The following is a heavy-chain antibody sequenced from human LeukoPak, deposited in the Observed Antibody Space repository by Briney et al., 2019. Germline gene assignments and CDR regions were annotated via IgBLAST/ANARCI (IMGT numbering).Heavy chain of an antibody. Sequence: GASVKVSCKASGYTFTSYGISWVRQAPGQGLEWMGWISAYNGNTNYAQKLQGRVTMTTDTSTSTAYMELRSLRSDDTAVYYCARLLAYCGGDCYSGVYFDYWGQGTLVTVSS. CDR3: ARLLAYCGGDCYSGVYFDY. CDR2: ISAYNGNT. J-gene: IGHJ4*02. D-gene: IGHD2-21*02. CDR1: GYTFTSYG. V-gene: IGHV1-18*01.